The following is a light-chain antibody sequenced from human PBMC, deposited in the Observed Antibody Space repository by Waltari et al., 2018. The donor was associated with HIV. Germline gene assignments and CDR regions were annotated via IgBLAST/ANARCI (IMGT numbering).Light chain of an antibody. Sequence: DIRMTQSPSTLSASIGDRVTITCRASQNIGNYLAWYHPKPGKAPKLLISLASSLERGVPARFSGSGSGSEFTLYISGLQYEDFATYYCQQFETYYTFGQGTRLE. J-gene: IGKJ2*01. CDR1: QNIGNY. CDR2: LAS. V-gene: IGKV1-5*03. CDR3: QQFETYYT.